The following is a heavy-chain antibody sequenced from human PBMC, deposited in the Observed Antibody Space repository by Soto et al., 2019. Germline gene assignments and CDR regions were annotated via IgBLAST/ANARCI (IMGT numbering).Heavy chain of an antibody. CDR1: GFSHTTSGVG. J-gene: IGHJ3*02. CDR3: AHPDPYDSSGYLAFDI. V-gene: IGHV2-5*02. D-gene: IGHD3-22*01. CDR2: NFWDDEK. Sequence: QITLKESGPTLVKPTQTLTLTCTFSGFSHTTSGVGVGWIRQPPGKALEWLAINFWDDEKRYSPSLKIRLTITKDTSKNQVVLSMTNMDPVDTGTYYCAHPDPYDSSGYLAFDIWGQGTMVIVSS.